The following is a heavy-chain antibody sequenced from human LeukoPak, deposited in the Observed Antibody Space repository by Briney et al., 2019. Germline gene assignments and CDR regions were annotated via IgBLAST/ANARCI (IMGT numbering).Heavy chain of an antibody. CDR1: GGSINSFY. J-gene: IGHJ4*02. D-gene: IGHD4-17*01. CDR2: ISYSGST. Sequence: PSETLSLTCTVSGGSINSFYWTWIRQPPGKGLEWIGYISYSGSTNYNPSLKSRVTISVDTSKNQLSLKLSSVTAADTAVYYCARAFGDYEDDYWGQGTLVTVSS. V-gene: IGHV4-59*08. CDR3: ARAFGDYEDDY.